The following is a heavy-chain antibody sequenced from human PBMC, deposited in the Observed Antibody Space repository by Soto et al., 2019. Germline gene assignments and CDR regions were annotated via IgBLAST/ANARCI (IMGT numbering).Heavy chain of an antibody. CDR3: TGVPLAGMDV. V-gene: IGHV3-73*01. Sequence: PGGSLRLSCAASGFTFSGSAMHWVRQASGKGLEWVGRIRSKANSYATAYAASVKGRFTISRDDSKNTAYLQMNSLKTEDTAVYYCTGVPLAGMDVWGQGTTVTVSS. CDR2: IRSKANSYAT. D-gene: IGHD1-1*01. J-gene: IGHJ6*02. CDR1: GFTFSGSA.